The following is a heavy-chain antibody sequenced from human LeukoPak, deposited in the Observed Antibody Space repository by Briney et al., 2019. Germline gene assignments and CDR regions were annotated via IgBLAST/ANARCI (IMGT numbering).Heavy chain of an antibody. V-gene: IGHV1-24*01. Sequence: SVKVSCKVSGYTLPELSMHWVRQAPGKGLEWMGGFDPEDGETIYAQKFQGWVTMTRDTSISTAYMELSRLRSDDTAVYYCARAPGNPYDILTPYQENYYYGMDVWGQGTTVTVSS. CDR2: FDPEDGET. D-gene: IGHD3-9*01. J-gene: IGHJ6*02. CDR3: ARAPGNPYDILTPYQENYYYGMDV. CDR1: GYTLPELS.